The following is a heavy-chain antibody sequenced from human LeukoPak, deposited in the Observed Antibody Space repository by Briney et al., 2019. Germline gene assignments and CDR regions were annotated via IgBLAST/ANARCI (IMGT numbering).Heavy chain of an antibody. CDR3: ARGFYGSGSYSSPGFHAFDV. D-gene: IGHD3-10*01. V-gene: IGHV1-2*02. CDR2: INPNSGGT. Sequence: ASVKVSCKASGYTFTVYYMHWVRQAPGQGLEWMGWINPNSGGTNYAQKFQGRVTMTRDTSISTAYMELSRLRSDDTAVYYCARGFYGSGSYSSPGFHAFDVWGQGTMVTVSS. J-gene: IGHJ3*01. CDR1: GYTFTVYY.